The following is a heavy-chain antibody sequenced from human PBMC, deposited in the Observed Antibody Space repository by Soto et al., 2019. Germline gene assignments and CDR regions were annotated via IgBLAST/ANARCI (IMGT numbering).Heavy chain of an antibody. V-gene: IGHV4-61*01. D-gene: IGHD2-2*02. CDR2: IYYSGST. J-gene: IGHJ4*02. CDR1: GGSVSSGSYY. CDR3: ARGGYCSSTRCYIYFDY. Sequence: SETLSLTCTVSGGSVSSGSYYWSWIRQPPGKGLEWIGYIYYSGSTNYNPSLKSRVTISVDTSKNQFSLKLSSVTAADTAVYYCARGGYCSSTRCYIYFDYWGQGTLVTVSS.